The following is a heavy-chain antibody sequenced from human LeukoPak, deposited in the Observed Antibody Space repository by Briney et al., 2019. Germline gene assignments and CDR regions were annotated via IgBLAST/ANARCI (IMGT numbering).Heavy chain of an antibody. CDR2: IYYSGST. Sequence: PSETLSLTCTVSGGSISSGGYYWSWIRQHPGKGLERIGYIYYSGSTYYNPSLKSRVTISVDTSKNQFSLKLSSVTAADTAVYYCARDGSSSLDYWGQGTLVTVSS. V-gene: IGHV4-31*03. CDR3: ARDGSSSLDY. J-gene: IGHJ4*02. CDR1: GGSISSGGYY. D-gene: IGHD6-13*01.